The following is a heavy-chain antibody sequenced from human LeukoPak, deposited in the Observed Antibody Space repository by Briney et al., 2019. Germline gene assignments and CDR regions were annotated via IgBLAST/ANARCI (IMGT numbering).Heavy chain of an antibody. CDR1: GGSISSGGYS. D-gene: IGHD6-13*01. J-gene: IGHJ4*02. CDR3: ARGWGSYSSSWFPETYFDY. V-gene: IGHV4-30-2*01. CDR2: IYDSGST. Sequence: SETLSLTCVVSGGSISSGGYSWSWIRQPPGKGLEWIGYIYDSGSTYYNPSLKSRVTISVYRAKNQFSLKLRSVNAAGTAVYYCARGWGSYSSSWFPETYFDYWGQGTLVTVSS.